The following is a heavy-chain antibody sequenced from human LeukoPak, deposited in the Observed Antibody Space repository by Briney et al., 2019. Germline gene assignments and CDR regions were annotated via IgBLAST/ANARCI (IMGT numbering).Heavy chain of an antibody. CDR2: IWYDGSKK. V-gene: IGHV3-33*01. D-gene: IGHD6-6*01. J-gene: IGHJ4*02. CDR3: ARAHSSSSTFDL. CDR1: GFTFSDYG. Sequence: PGGSLRLSCAASGFTFSDYGIHWVRQAPGQGLEWVALIWYDGSKKYYADSVKGRFTISRDNTKNTLYLQLNSLRADDTAVYYCARAHSSSSTFDLWGQGTLVTVPS.